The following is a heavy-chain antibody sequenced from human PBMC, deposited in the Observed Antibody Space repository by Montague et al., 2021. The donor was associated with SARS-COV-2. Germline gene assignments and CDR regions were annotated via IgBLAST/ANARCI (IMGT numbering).Heavy chain of an antibody. CDR3: ARRWFCPRMVVVIRGPFDY. D-gene: IGHD3-22*01. Sequence: TLSLTCTVTGGSISGGGDYWSWIRQHPGKGLEWIGCIDYSGSTYYNPSLKSRVTISVDTSKNQFSLKLSSVTAADTAVYYCARRWFCPRMVVVIRGPFDYWGQGTLVTVSS. CDR1: GGSISGGGDY. CDR2: IDYSGST. J-gene: IGHJ4*02. V-gene: IGHV4-31*03.